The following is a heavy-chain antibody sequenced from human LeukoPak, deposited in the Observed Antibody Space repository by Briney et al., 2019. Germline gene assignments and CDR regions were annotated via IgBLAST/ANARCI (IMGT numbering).Heavy chain of an antibody. Sequence: GASVKVSCKTSGYSFFSYGISWVRQAPGQGLEWMGWISAYNGDTDSAQKFQGRITMTTDTSTSTAYMELRRLRSDDTAAYYCARDSLRGYCSSTNCALGVYWGQGTLVTVSS. V-gene: IGHV1-18*01. J-gene: IGHJ4*02. CDR3: ARDSLRGYCSSTNCALGVY. CDR1: GYSFFSYG. D-gene: IGHD2-2*01. CDR2: ISAYNGDT.